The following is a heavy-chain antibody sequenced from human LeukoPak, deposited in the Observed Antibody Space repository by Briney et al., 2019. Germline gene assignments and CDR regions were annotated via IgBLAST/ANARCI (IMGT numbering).Heavy chain of an antibody. J-gene: IGHJ3*02. CDR3: AKVVYGSGSFTDAFDI. V-gene: IGHV3-23*01. D-gene: IGHD3-10*01. Sequence: GGSLRLSCAASGFTFSSYGMSWVRQAPGKGLEWVSAISGSGGSTYYADSVKGRFTISRDNSKNTLYLQMNSLRAEDTAVYYCAKVVYGSGSFTDAFDIWGQGTMVTVSS. CDR2: ISGSGGST. CDR1: GFTFSSYG.